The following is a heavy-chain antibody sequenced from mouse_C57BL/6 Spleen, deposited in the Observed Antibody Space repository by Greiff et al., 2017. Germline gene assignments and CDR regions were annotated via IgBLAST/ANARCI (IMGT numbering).Heavy chain of an antibody. D-gene: IGHD2-5*01. CDR3: ARRSYYSNYPYFDY. J-gene: IGHJ2*01. CDR1: GYTFTSYW. Sequence: QQSCTASGYTFTSYWMHWVKQRPGQGLEWIGEIDPSDSYTNYNQKFKGKSTLTVDKSSSTAYMQLSSLTSEDSAVYYCARRSYYSNYPYFDYWGQGTTLTVSS. V-gene: IGHV1-69*01. CDR2: IDPSDSYT.